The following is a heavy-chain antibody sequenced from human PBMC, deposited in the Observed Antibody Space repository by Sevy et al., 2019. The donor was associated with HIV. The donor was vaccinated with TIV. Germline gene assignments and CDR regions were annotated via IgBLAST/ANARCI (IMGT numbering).Heavy chain of an antibody. CDR1: GYIFNEYA. CDR2: FNWNSGSI. Sequence: GGSLRLSCTGSGYIFNEYAMFWVRQAPGKGLEWVSGFNWNSGSIGYADSVKGGFTISRDGAKKSLYLQMNSLRPEDTAFYYCAKGLTTGRPKGGFDSWGQGTLVTVSS. D-gene: IGHD2-8*02. V-gene: IGHV3-9*01. CDR3: AKGLTTGRPKGGFDS. J-gene: IGHJ4*02.